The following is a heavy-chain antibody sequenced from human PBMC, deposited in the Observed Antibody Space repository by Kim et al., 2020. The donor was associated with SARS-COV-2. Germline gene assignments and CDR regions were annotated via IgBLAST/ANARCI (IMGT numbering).Heavy chain of an antibody. CDR2: INHSGSI. CDR1: GGSFSGYY. D-gene: IGHD6-13*01. Sequence: SETLSLTCAVYGGSFSGYYWSWIRQPPGKGLEWVGEINHSGSINYNPSLKSRITISVDTSKNQFSLKLSSLTAAETAVYXVARYITVAGEWLKAAFDIWGQGRMVTVS. V-gene: IGHV4-34*01. J-gene: IGHJ3*02. CDR3: ARYITVAGEWLKAAFDI.